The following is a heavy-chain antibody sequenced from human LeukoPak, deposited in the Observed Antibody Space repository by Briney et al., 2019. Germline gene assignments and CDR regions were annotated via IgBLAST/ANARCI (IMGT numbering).Heavy chain of an antibody. J-gene: IGHJ4*02. CDR2: ISSSSSYI. Sequence: GGSLRLSCAASGFTFSSYSMNWVRQAPGKGLEWVSSISSSSSYIYYADSVKGRFTISRDNAKNSLYLQMNSLRAEDTAVYYCARDNSAPTIFGLYYYGSGSDYWGQGTLVTVSS. CDR3: ARDNSAPTIFGLYYYGSGSDY. CDR1: GFTFSSYS. D-gene: IGHD3-10*01. V-gene: IGHV3-21*01.